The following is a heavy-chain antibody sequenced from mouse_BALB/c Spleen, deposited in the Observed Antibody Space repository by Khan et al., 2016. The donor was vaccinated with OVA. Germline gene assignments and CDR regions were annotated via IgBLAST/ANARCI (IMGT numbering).Heavy chain of an antibody. V-gene: IGHV3-2*02. D-gene: IGHD2-4*01. CDR2: ISYSGST. J-gene: IGHJ4*01. CDR3: ARQNYDGYALDY. Sequence: QLQESGPGLVKPSQSLSLTCTVTGYSITSNYAWSWIRQFPGNKLEWMGYISYSGSTNYNPSLKSRISVTRDTSENQFFLPLNSVTTEDTATYYCARQNYDGYALDYWGQGTSVTVSS. CDR1: GYSITSNYA.